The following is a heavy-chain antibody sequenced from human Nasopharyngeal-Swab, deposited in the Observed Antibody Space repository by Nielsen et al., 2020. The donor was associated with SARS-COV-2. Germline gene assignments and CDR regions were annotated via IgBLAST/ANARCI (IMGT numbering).Heavy chain of an antibody. V-gene: IGHV3-23*01. D-gene: IGHD3-16*01. CDR3: AKEATLGGVGDYYYMDV. CDR1: GFTFSSYA. Sequence: ESLKISCAASGFTFSSYAMSWVRQAPGKGLEWVSAISGSGGSTYYADSVKGRFTISRDNSKNTLYLQMNSRRADDTAVYYCAKEATLGGVGDYYYMDVWGKGTTVTVSS. CDR2: ISGSGGST. J-gene: IGHJ6*03.